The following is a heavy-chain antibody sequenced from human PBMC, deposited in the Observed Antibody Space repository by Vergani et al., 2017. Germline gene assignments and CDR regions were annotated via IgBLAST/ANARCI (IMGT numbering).Heavy chain of an antibody. V-gene: IGHV5-51*01. Sequence: EVQLVQSGAEVKKPGESLKISCKGSGYIFTNYWIGWVRQMPGKGLEWMGIIFTGDSDTKYSPSFQGQVTISADKSISTAYLRWSSLKASDTAIYYCARGSQLAATTSFDYWGQGTLLTVSS. CDR3: ARGSQLAATTSFDY. CDR2: IFTGDSDT. J-gene: IGHJ4*02. D-gene: IGHD2-2*01. CDR1: GYIFTNYW.